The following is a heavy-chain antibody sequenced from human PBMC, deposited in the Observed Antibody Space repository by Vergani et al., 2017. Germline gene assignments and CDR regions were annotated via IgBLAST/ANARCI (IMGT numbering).Heavy chain of an antibody. CDR1: GFTFSSYA. V-gene: IGHV3-23*01. J-gene: IGHJ4*02. CDR3: AKDRGGLSRWFGMISSYVDY. CDR2: ISGSGGST. Sequence: EVQLLESGGGLVQPGGSLRLSCAASGFTFSSYAMSWVRQAPGKGLEWVSAISGSGGSTYYADSVKGRFTISRDNSKNTLYLKMNSLRAEDTVVSYCAKDRGGLSRWFGMISSYVDYWGQGSLVTVSS. D-gene: IGHD3-10*01.